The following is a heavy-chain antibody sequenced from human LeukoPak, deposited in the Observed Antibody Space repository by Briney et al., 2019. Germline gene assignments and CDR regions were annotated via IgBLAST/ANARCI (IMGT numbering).Heavy chain of an antibody. Sequence: GGSLRLSCAASGFTFSSYSVNWVRQAPGKGLEWVSYISSSSSTIYYADSVKGRFTISRDNAKNSLYLQMNSLRAEDTAVYYCARDSKPFGVVIDFDYWGQGTLVTVSS. CDR2: ISSSSSTI. CDR3: ARDSKPFGVVIDFDY. CDR1: GFTFSSYS. J-gene: IGHJ4*02. V-gene: IGHV3-48*04. D-gene: IGHD3-3*01.